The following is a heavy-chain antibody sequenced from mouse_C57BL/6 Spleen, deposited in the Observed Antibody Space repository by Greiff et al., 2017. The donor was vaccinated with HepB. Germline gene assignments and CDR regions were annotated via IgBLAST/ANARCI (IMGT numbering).Heavy chain of an antibody. CDR2: ISDGDSYT. Sequence: DVQLVESGGGLVKPGWSLKLSCEASGFTFSSYAMSWVRQTPEKRLEWVATISDGDSYTYYPDNVKGRFTISRDKAKNNLYLQMSHLKSEDTAMYYCARAGITSVVEGGFAYWGQGTLVTVSA. D-gene: IGHD1-1*01. J-gene: IGHJ3*01. V-gene: IGHV5-4*01. CDR1: GFTFSSYA. CDR3: ARAGITSVVEGGFAY.